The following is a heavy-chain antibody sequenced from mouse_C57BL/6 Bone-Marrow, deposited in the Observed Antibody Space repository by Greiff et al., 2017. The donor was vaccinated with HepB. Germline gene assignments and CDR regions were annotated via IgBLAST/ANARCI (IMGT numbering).Heavy chain of an antibody. CDR2: ISNLAYSI. V-gene: IGHV5-15*01. CDR1: GFTFSDYG. J-gene: IGHJ4*01. D-gene: IGHD1-1*01. CDR3: ARHPVTSVVATDYAMDY. Sequence: DVMLVESGGGLVQPGGSLKPSCAASGFTFSDYGMAWVRQAPRKGPEWVAFISNLAYSIYYADTVTGRFTITRENAKNTLYLEMSSLRSEDTAMYYCARHPVTSVVATDYAMDYWGQGTSVTVSS.